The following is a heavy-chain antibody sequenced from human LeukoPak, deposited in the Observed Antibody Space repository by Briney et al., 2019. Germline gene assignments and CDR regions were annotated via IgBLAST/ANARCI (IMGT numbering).Heavy chain of an antibody. CDR1: AYTFTTYG. D-gene: IGHD3-16*02. CDR2: INTYNDNT. J-gene: IGHJ4*02. CDR3: ARGPLGLGELSLGFDY. Sequence: ASVKVSCKASAYTFTTYGIAWVRQAPGQGLEWMGWINTYNDNTNYAQKLQGRVTMTTDTSTSTAYMELRNLRSDDTAVYYCARGPLGLGELSLGFDYWGQGTLVTVSS. V-gene: IGHV1-18*01.